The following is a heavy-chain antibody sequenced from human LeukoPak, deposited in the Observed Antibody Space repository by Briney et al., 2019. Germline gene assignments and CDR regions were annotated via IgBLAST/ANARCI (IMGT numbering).Heavy chain of an antibody. CDR1: GGSLSGYY. CDR3: ATTRPHCSSTSCSHFDY. CDR2: INHSGST. V-gene: IGHV4-34*01. D-gene: IGHD2-2*01. Sequence: SETLSLTCAVYGGSLSGYYWSWIRQPPGKGLEWIGEINHSGSTNYNPSLKSRVTISVDTSKNQFSLKLSSVTAADTAVYYCATTRPHCSSTSCSHFDYWGQGTLVTVSS. J-gene: IGHJ4*02.